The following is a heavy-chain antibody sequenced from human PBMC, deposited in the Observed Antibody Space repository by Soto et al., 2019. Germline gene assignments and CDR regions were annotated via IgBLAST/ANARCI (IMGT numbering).Heavy chain of an antibody. Sequence: SETLSLTCTVSGGSISSSSYYWGWIRQPPGKGLEWIGSIYYTGSTYYNPSLKSRVTISVDTSKNQFSLRLGSVTATDTAVYYCARRYYDFWSREGYFDYWGLGTLVTVSS. CDR3: ARRYYDFWSREGYFDY. CDR1: GGSISSSSYY. CDR2: IYYTGST. V-gene: IGHV4-39*01. J-gene: IGHJ4*02. D-gene: IGHD3-3*01.